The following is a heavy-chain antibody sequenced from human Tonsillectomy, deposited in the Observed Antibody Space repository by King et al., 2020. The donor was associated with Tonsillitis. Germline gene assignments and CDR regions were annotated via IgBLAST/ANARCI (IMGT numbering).Heavy chain of an antibody. CDR3: ARILIGSSGYGRVDAFDI. CDR2: IDWDDDK. V-gene: IGHV2-70*11. CDR1: GFSLSTSGMC. D-gene: IGHD3-22*01. J-gene: IGHJ3*02. Sequence: TLKESGPALVKPTQTLTLTCTFSGFSLSTSGMCVSWIRQPPGKALEWLARIDWDDDKYYSTSLKTRPTISKDTSKNQVVLTMTNMDPVDTATYYCARILIGSSGYGRVDAFDIWGQGTMVTVSS.